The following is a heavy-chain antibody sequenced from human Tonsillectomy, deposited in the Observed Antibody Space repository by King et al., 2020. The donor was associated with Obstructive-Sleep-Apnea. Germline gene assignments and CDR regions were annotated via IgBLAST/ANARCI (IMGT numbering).Heavy chain of an antibody. CDR1: GFSFSTRD. V-gene: IGHV3-30*18. CDR3: AKGEWSSRSIDY. D-gene: IGHD6-13*01. Sequence: QLVQSGGGLVQPGTSLRLSCAASGFSFSTRDINWVRQAPGKGLGWVALISWKESDKYFADSVKGRFTISRNNSKNTVYLEMNGLRAEDTAAYYCAKGEWSSRSIDYWGQGTLVTVSS. J-gene: IGHJ4*02. CDR2: ISWKESDK.